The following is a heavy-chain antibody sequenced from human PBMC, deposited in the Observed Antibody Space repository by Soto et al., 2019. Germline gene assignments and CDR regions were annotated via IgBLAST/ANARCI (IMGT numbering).Heavy chain of an antibody. V-gene: IGHV1-18*01. CDR2: IGAYNGHT. CDR1: GYTFTNYG. Sequence: ASVKVSCKASGYTFTNYGISWVRQAPGQGLEWMGWIGAYNGHTKYAQKLQGRVTMTTDTSTSTAYMELRSLKSDDTAVYYCAREDYYDSSGYLPVRHYFVMDVWGQGTTVTVSS. J-gene: IGHJ6*02. CDR3: AREDYYDSSGYLPVRHYFVMDV. D-gene: IGHD3-22*01.